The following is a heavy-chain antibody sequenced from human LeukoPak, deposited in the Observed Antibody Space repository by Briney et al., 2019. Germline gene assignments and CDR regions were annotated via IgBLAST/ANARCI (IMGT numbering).Heavy chain of an antibody. Sequence: PSETLSLTCAVYGGSFSGYYWSWIRQPPGKGLEWIGYIYYSGSTNYNPSLKSRVTISVDTSKNQFSLKLSSVTAADTAVYYCARNTGGYYDSSGYYFDYWGQGTLVTVSS. D-gene: IGHD3-22*01. V-gene: IGHV4-59*01. J-gene: IGHJ4*02. CDR2: IYYSGST. CDR3: ARNTGGYYDSSGYYFDY. CDR1: GGSFSGYY.